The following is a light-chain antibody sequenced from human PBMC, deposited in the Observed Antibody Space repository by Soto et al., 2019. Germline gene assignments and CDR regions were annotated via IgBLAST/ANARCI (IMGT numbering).Light chain of an antibody. J-gene: IGKJ2*01. CDR1: QGISSY. CDR2: AAS. Sequence: DFQLTQSPSFLSASVGDRVTITCRASQGISSYLAWYQQKPGKAPKLLIYAASTLQSGVPSRFSGSGSGTEFTLTISSLQPEDFATYYCQQLNSYPRTFGQGTKLEIK. CDR3: QQLNSYPRT. V-gene: IGKV1-9*01.